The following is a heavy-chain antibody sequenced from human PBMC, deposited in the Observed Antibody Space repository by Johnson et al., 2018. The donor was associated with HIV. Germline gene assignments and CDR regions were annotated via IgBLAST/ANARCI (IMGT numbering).Heavy chain of an antibody. V-gene: IGHV3-9*01. J-gene: IGHJ3*02. CDR3: AREGTLGAFDI. Sequence: VQLVESGGGVVRPGGSLRLSCAASGFTFDDYAMHWVRQAPGKGLEWVSGISWNSGSIGYADSVKGRFTISRDNAKNSLYLQMNSLRAEDTAVYYCAREGTLGAFDIWGQGTMVTVSS. D-gene: IGHD1-1*01. CDR2: ISWNSGSI. CDR1: GFTFDDYA.